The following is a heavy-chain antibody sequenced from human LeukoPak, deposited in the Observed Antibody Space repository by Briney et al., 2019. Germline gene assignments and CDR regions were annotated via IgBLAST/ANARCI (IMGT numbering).Heavy chain of an antibody. V-gene: IGHV1-24*01. D-gene: IGHD3-3*01. J-gene: IGHJ5*02. CDR3: ATDKGHDFWSPEGFDP. CDR2: FDPEDGET. CDR1: GYTLTELS. Sequence: GASVEVSCKVSGYTLTELSMHWVRQAPGKGLEWMGGFDPEDGETIYAQKFQGRVTMTEDTSTDTAYMELSSLRSEDTAVYYCATDKGHDFWSPEGFDPWGQGTLVTVSS.